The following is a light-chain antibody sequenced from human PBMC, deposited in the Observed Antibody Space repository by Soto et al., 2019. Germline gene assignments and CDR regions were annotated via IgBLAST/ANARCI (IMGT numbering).Light chain of an antibody. J-gene: IGLJ2*01. CDR3: CSYAGSSTPVV. CDR1: SSDVGSYNL. V-gene: IGLV2-23*01. CDR2: EGS. Sequence: QSALTQPASVSGSPGQSITISCTGTSSDVGSYNLVSWYQQHPGKAPKLMIYEGSKRPSGVSNRFSGSKSGNTASLTTSGLQAEDEADYYCCSYAGSSTPVVFGGGTQLTVL.